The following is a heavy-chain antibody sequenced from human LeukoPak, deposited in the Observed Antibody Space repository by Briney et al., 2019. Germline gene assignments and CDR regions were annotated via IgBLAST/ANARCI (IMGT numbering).Heavy chain of an antibody. CDR2: ISSSGVST. CDR3: ARGSSGWFDDNWFDP. J-gene: IGHJ5*02. V-gene: IGHV3-23*01. CDR1: GFTSSSYA. Sequence: GGSLRLSCAATGFTSSSYAMSWVRQAPGKGLEWVSTISSSGVSTYYADSVKGRFTISRDNSKNTLYLQMNSLRGEDTAVYYCARGSSGWFDDNWFDPWGQGTLVTVSS. D-gene: IGHD6-19*01.